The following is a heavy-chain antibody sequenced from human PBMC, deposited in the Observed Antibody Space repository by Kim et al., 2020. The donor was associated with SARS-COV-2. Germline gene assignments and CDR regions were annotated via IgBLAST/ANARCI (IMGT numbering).Heavy chain of an antibody. V-gene: IGHV4-31*03. D-gene: IGHD6-13*01. CDR3: AREEVAAAGRGLGFDP. Sequence: SETLSLTCTVSGGSISSGGYYWSWIRQHPGKGLEWIGYIYYSGSTYYNPSLKSRVAISVDTSKNQFSLKLSSVTAADTAVYYCAREEVAAAGRGLGFDPWGQGTLVTVSS. J-gene: IGHJ5*02. CDR2: IYYSGST. CDR1: GGSISSGGYY.